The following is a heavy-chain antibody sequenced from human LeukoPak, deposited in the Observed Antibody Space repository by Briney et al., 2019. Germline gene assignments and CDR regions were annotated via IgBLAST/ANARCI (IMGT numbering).Heavy chain of an antibody. CDR3: ARAQGVNWSFGY. Sequence: GASVKLSCKASGGTFSSYAISWVRQAPGQGLGWMGGIIPIFGTANYAQKFQGRVTITTDESTSTAYMELSSLRSEDTAVYYCARAQGVNWSFGYWGQGTLVTVSS. D-gene: IGHD1-1*01. V-gene: IGHV1-69*05. CDR1: GGTFSSYA. J-gene: IGHJ4*02. CDR2: IIPIFGTA.